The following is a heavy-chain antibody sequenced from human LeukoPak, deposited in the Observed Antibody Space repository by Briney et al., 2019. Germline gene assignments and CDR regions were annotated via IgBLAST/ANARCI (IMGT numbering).Heavy chain of an antibody. J-gene: IGHJ4*02. CDR2: ISDSGRT. D-gene: IGHD3-10*01. CDR1: GASMSSYV. V-gene: IGHV4-59*01. Sequence: PSETLSLTYIVSGASMSSYVWSWIRQPPGKELEWIGYISDSGRTNYNASLKSRVTISVDPSQNQVSLKLRSVTAADTAVYFCAGEWGRRGFGSQIDSWGQGTVVTVSS. CDR3: AGEWGRRGFGSQIDS.